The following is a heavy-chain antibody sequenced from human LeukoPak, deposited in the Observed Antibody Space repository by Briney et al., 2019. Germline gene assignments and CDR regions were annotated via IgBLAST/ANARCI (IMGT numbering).Heavy chain of an antibody. CDR3: ARGYYYGSGSYYYGMDV. CDR2: IYHSGST. V-gene: IGHV4-30-2*01. Sequence: SETLSLTCAVSGGSISSGGYSWSWIRQPPGMGLEWFGYIYHSGSTYYNPSLKSRVTISVDTSKNQFSLKLSSVTAADTAVYYCARGYYYGSGSYYYGMDVWGQGTTVTVSS. D-gene: IGHD3-10*01. CDR1: GGSISSGGYS. J-gene: IGHJ6*02.